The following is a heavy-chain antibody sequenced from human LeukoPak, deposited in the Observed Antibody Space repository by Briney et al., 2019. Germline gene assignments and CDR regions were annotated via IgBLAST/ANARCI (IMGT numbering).Heavy chain of an antibody. D-gene: IGHD5-24*01. J-gene: IGHJ4*02. Sequence: GASVKVSCKASGYTFTSYYIYWMRQAHGHGLDWMGIINPSGGRTNYAHKFQGRVTITADESTSTAYMELSSLRSEDTAVYYCARDLGSRDGYNPPNLFDNWGQGTLVTVSS. CDR3: ARDLGSRDGYNPPNLFDN. V-gene: IGHV1-46*01. CDR1: GYTFTSYY. CDR2: INPSGGRT.